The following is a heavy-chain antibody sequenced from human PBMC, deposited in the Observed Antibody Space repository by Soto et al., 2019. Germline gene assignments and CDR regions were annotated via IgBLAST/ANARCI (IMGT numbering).Heavy chain of an antibody. J-gene: IGHJ6*02. CDR2: TYYRSKWYN. CDR3: ARDRGYCSGGSCYGDGMDV. CDR1: GDSVSSNSAA. D-gene: IGHD2-15*01. Sequence: SQTLSLTCAISGDSVSSNSAAWNWIRQSPSRGLEWLGRTYYRSKWYNDYAVSVKSRITINPDTSKNQFSLQLNSVTPEDTAVYYCARDRGYCSGGSCYGDGMDVWGQGTTATVSS. V-gene: IGHV6-1*01.